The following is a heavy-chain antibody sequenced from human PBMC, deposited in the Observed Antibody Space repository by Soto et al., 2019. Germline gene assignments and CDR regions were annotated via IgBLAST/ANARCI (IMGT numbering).Heavy chain of an antibody. CDR1: GFSLSTSGVG. CDR2: IYWDDDK. Sequence: QITLKESGPTLVKPTQTLTLTCTFSGFSLSTSGVGVGWIRQPPGKALEWLALIYWDDDKRYSPSLKSRLPTTKDTSKTQVVLTMTNLDPVDTATYYCAHVVEPLPFDYWGQGTLVTVSS. J-gene: IGHJ4*02. CDR3: AHVVEPLPFDY. D-gene: IGHD2-21*02. V-gene: IGHV2-5*02.